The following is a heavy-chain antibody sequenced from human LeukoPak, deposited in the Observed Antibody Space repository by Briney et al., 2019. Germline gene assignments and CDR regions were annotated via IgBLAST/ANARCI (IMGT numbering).Heavy chain of an antibody. J-gene: IGHJ5*02. D-gene: IGHD2-21*01. Sequence: GASVKVSCKASGYTFTSYGISRVRQAPGQGLEWMGWVSGYNGNTNYAQKFEGRVAMTTDTSSSTAYMELRSLRSDDTAIYYCARGDWFDPWGQGTLVTVSS. CDR2: VSGYNGNT. CDR3: ARGDWFDP. V-gene: IGHV1-18*01. CDR1: GYTFTSYG.